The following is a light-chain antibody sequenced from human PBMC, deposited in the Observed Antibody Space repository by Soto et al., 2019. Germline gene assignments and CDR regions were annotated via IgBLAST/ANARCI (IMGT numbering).Light chain of an antibody. CDR1: QGISSA. V-gene: IGKV1-27*01. CDR2: AAS. J-gene: IGKJ4*01. CDR3: QRYYNAPFT. Sequence: IQLTQSPSSLSASVGDRVTITCRASQGISSALAWYQQKPGEIPKLLIYAASTLESGIPPRFSGSGSGTDCTLTINNLQPEDVATYYCQRYYNAPFTFGGGTKVDNK.